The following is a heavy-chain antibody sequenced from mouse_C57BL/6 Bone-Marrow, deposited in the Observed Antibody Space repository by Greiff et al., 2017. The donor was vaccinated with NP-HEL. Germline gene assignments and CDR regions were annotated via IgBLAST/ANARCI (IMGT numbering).Heavy chain of an antibody. CDR1: GYTFTDYY. J-gene: IGHJ4*01. D-gene: IGHD1-1*01. Sequence: QVQLQQSGAELVRPGASVKLSCKASGYTFTDYYINWVKQRPGQGLEWIARIYPGSGNTYYNEKFKGKATLTAEKSSSTAYMQLSSLTSEDSAVYFCARGTYYGSSPYAMDYWGQGTSVTVSS. V-gene: IGHV1-76*01. CDR3: ARGTYYGSSPYAMDY. CDR2: IYPGSGNT.